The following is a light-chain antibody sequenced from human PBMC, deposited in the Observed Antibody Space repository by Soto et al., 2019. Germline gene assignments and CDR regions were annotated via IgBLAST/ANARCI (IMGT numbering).Light chain of an antibody. V-gene: IGKV3-20*01. Sequence: EMVLTQSPGTLSLSPGERATLSCRASQSVTNNYLAWNQQKLGQAPRLVISVASNRATGISDRFSGSGYGTDFILTIRRLEPEDSAVYYCLQYGGLPLTFGGGTKVEI. CDR1: QSVTNNY. CDR3: LQYGGLPLT. J-gene: IGKJ4*01. CDR2: VAS.